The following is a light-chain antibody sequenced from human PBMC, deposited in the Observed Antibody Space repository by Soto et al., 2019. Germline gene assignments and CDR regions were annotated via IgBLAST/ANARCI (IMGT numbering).Light chain of an antibody. J-gene: IGLJ3*02. CDR3: NSYTSTFTWV. Sequence: QSALTQPASVSGSPGQSITISCTGTSSDVGGHNFVSWYQHHPGKAPKLMIYEVTHRPSGISDRSSGSKSGNTASLTISGLQAEDEADYYCNSYTSTFTWVFGGGTKLTVL. CDR2: EVT. CDR1: SSDVGGHNF. V-gene: IGLV2-14*01.